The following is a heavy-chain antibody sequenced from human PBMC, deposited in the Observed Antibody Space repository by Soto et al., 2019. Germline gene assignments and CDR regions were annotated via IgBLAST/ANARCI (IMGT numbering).Heavy chain of an antibody. CDR1: GFTFSSYA. CDR3: AKDRSSSGWQRADAFDI. V-gene: IGHV3-23*01. Sequence: QPGGSLRLSCAASGFTFSSYAMSWVRQAPGKGLEWVSAISGSGGSTYYADSVKGRFTISRDNSKNTLYLQMNSLRAEDTAVYYCAKDRSSSGWQRADAFDIWGQGTMVTVS. D-gene: IGHD6-19*01. J-gene: IGHJ3*02. CDR2: ISGSGGST.